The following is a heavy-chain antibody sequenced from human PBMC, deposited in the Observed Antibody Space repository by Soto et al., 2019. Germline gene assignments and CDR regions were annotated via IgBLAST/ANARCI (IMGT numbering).Heavy chain of an antibody. CDR2: VYHSGST. CDR1: GASISTNNW. J-gene: IGHJ4*02. V-gene: IGHV4-4*02. CDR3: AVPGAGDFDY. D-gene: IGHD6-13*01. Sequence: SETLSVTCAVSGASISTNNWWSWVRQPPGKGLEWIGEVYHSGSTNCNPSLKSRVTISIDKSKNQFSLRLTSMTAADTAVYYCAVPGAGDFDYWSQGTLVTVSS.